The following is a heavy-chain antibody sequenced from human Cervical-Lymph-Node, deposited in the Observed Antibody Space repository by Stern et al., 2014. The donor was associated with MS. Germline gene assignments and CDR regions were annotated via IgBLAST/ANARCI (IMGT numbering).Heavy chain of an antibody. V-gene: IGHV3-74*02. D-gene: IGHD4-23*01. CDR1: GFSFSTYW. CDR3: ARGKNYFDY. Sequence: EVQLLESGGGLVQPGGSLRLSCAASGFSFSTYWMHWVRQAPGKGLVWVSGINSDGSSTNYADSVKGRVTISRDNAKNTLHLQMNSLRAEDTAVYYCARGKNYFDYWGQGTLVTVSS. CDR2: INSDGSST. J-gene: IGHJ4*02.